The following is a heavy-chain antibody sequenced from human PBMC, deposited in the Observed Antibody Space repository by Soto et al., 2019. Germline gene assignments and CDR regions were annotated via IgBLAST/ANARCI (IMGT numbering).Heavy chain of an antibody. CDR2: INAGNGNT. Sequence: GASVKVSCKASGYTFTSYAMHWVRQAPGQRLEWMGWINAGNGNTKYSQKFQGRVTITRDTSASTAYMELSSLRSEDTAVYYCAGPSIAAPLYYYYYMDVWGKGTTVTVSS. J-gene: IGHJ6*03. V-gene: IGHV1-3*01. D-gene: IGHD6-6*01. CDR3: AGPSIAAPLYYYYYMDV. CDR1: GYTFTSYA.